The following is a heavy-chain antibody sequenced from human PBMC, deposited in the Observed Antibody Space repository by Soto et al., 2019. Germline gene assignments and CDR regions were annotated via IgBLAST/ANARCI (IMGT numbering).Heavy chain of an antibody. CDR3: TILGYDSGWPEGFDY. Sequence: PGGSLRLSCTASGFSFGDYAMSWVRQAPGKGLEWVGFIRSKAYGGTTEYAASVKGRFTISRDDSKSIAYLQMNSLKTEDTAVYYCTILGYDSGWPEGFDYWGQGTLVTV. CDR2: IRSKAYGGTT. D-gene: IGHD6-19*01. CDR1: GFSFGDYA. J-gene: IGHJ4*02. V-gene: IGHV3-49*04.